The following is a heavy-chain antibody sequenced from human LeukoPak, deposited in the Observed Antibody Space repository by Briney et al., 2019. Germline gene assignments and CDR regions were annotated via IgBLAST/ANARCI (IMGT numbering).Heavy chain of an antibody. CDR3: TRDHGRYYDWSAP. Sequence: PSETLSLTCTVSGYSITSGYYWGLIRQPPGKGLELIGILYHDGTTYYNPTLNSRVTIPVDTSNNQFSLQLSSVTAADTAVYFCTRDHGRYYDWSAPWGKATLATVSS. V-gene: IGHV4-38-2*02. CDR2: LYHDGTT. D-gene: IGHD3-3*01. CDR1: GYSITSGYY. J-gene: IGHJ5*02.